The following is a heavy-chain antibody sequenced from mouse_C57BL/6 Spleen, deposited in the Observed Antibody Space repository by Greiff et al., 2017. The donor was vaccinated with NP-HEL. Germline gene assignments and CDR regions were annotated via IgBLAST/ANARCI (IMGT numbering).Heavy chain of an antibody. D-gene: IGHD5-1*01. V-gene: IGHV1-26*01. CDR2: INPNNGGT. CDR3: ARSEGVPPFDY. CDR1: GYTFTDYY. Sequence: VQLQQSGPELVKPGASVKISCKASGYTFTDYYMNWVKQSHGKSLEWIGDINPNNGGTSYNQKFKGKATLTVDKSSSTAYMELRSLTSEDSAVYYCARSEGVPPFDYWGQGTTLTVSS. J-gene: IGHJ2*01.